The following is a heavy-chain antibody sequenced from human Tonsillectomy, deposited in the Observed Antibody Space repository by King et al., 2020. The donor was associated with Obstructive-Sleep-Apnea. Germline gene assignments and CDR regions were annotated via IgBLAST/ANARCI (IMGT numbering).Heavy chain of an antibody. CDR1: GFTFSSYG. CDR2: IWEEGSNR. J-gene: IGHJ6*02. D-gene: IGHD3-10*01. Sequence: VQLVESGGSVGQPGMSLRLSCGASGFTFSSYGMHWGRRAPRNGLEWVAVIWEEGSNRYYADSVKGRFTISRDNSKNTLYLQMNRLRAEDTAVYYCAKPLHMVRGVIMGMDVWGQGTTVTVSS. CDR3: AKPLHMVRGVIMGMDV. V-gene: IGHV3-33*06.